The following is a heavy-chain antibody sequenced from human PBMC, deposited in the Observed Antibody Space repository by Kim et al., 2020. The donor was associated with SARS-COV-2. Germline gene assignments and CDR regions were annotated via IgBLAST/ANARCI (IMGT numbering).Heavy chain of an antibody. V-gene: IGHV4-34*01. Sequence: SETLSLTCAVYGGSFSGYYWSWIRQPPGKGLEWIGEINHSGSTNYNPSLKSRVTISVDTSKNQFSLKLSSVTAADTAVYYCARRHYDFWSGYSIFDYWGQGTLVTVSS. J-gene: IGHJ4*02. CDR2: INHSGST. CDR3: ARRHYDFWSGYSIFDY. D-gene: IGHD3-3*01. CDR1: GGSFSGYY.